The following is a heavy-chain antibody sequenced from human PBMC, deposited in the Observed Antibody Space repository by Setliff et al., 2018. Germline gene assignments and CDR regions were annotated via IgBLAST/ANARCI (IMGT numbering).Heavy chain of an antibody. J-gene: IGHJ3*02. CDR1: GGSINNGSYY. D-gene: IGHD3-22*01. V-gene: IGHV4-61*02. CDR2: IYSRGST. Sequence: PSETLSLTCTVSGGSINNGSYYWSWIRQPAGKGLEWIGRIYSRGSTNYNPSLKSRVTVSLDASKNQLSLKLSSVTAADTAVYYCARDHYDYYDSRQAFDIWGQGTMVTVS. CDR3: ARDHYDYYDSRQAFDI.